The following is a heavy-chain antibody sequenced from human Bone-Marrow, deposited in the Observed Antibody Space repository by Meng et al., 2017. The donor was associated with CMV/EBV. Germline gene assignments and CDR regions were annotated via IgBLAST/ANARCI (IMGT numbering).Heavy chain of an antibody. CDR1: GFTFTSSA. V-gene: IGHV1-18*01. CDR3: ARGDSSAYYTGLYAFDI. CDR2: ISAYNGNT. D-gene: IGHD3-22*01. J-gene: IGHJ3*02. Sequence: ASVKVSCKASGFTFTSSAVQWVRQARGQGLEWMGWISAYNGNTNFAQNLQGRVTMTADTSTSTAYMELRSLRSDDTAVYYCARGDSSAYYTGLYAFDIWGQGTRVTVSS.